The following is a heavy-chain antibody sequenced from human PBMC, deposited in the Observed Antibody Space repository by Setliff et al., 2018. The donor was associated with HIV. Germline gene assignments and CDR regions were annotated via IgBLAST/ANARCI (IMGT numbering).Heavy chain of an antibody. Sequence: ASVKVSCKASGYTFTSYYIHWIRQAPGQGLEWMGRINPNSGGTDYAQKFLGRVTMTSDTSISTAYMELRSLRSDDTAVYYCVRDRELRTTRSLDFWGPGTLVTVSS. CDR2: INPNSGGT. D-gene: IGHD1-1*01. CDR1: GYTFTSYY. CDR3: VRDRELRTTRSLDF. J-gene: IGHJ4*02. V-gene: IGHV1-2*06.